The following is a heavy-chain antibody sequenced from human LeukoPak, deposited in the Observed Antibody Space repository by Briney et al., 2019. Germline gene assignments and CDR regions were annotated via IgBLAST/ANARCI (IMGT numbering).Heavy chain of an antibody. D-gene: IGHD7-27*01. V-gene: IGHV3-21*01. CDR3: ARECGDSGGARSPCYFDY. J-gene: IGHJ4*02. CDR2: ISSSSSYI. Sequence: GGSLRLSCAASGFTFSSYSMNWVRQAPGKGLEWVSSISSSSSYIYYADSVKGRFTISRDNAKNSLYLQMNSLRAEDTAVYYCARECGDSGGARSPCYFDYWGQGTLVTVSS. CDR1: GFTFSSYS.